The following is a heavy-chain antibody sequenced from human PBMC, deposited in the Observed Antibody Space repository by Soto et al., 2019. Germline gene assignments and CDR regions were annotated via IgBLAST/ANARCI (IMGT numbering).Heavy chain of an antibody. Sequence: QLQLQESGSGLVKPSQTLSLTCAVSGDSISSGGDSWSWIRQPPGKGLEWIGYIYHSGSTYYNPSLKSRVTISVDKSKNQFSLRLNSVTAADTAVYYCARGTYYYGSSAFDYWGQGTLVTVSS. D-gene: IGHD3-22*01. J-gene: IGHJ4*02. CDR1: GDSISSGGDS. V-gene: IGHV4-30-2*01. CDR2: IYHSGST. CDR3: ARGTYYYGSSAFDY.